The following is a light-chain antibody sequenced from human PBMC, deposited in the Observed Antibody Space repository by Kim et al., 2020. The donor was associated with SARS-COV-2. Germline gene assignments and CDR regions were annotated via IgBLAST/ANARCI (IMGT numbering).Light chain of an antibody. Sequence: VSPGKTASITCSGDNLGDKYACWYQQKPGQSPVLVIYQDSKRPSGIPERFSGSNSGNTATLTISGTQAMDEADYYCQAWDSSTGVVFGGGTQLTVL. CDR3: QAWDSSTGVV. J-gene: IGLJ2*01. CDR2: QDS. CDR1: NLGDKY. V-gene: IGLV3-1*01.